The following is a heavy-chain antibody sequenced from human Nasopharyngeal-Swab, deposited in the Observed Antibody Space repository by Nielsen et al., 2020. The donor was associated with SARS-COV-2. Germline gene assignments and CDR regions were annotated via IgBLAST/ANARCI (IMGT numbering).Heavy chain of an antibody. J-gene: IGHJ6*02. D-gene: IGHD3-3*01. CDR2: IWYDGSNK. V-gene: IGHV3-33*01. CDR3: ARASCYDFWSAIRGPVYYYYYGMDV. CDR1: GFTFSSYG. Sequence: GESLKISCAASGFTFSSYGMHWVRQAPGKGLEWVAVIWYDGSNKYYADSVKGRFTISRDNSKNTLYLQMNSLRAEDTAVYYCARASCYDFWSAIRGPVYYYYYGMDVWGQGTTVTVSS.